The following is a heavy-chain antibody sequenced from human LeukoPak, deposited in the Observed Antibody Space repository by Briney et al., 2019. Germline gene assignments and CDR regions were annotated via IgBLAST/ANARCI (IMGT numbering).Heavy chain of an antibody. J-gene: IGHJ4*02. CDR1: GGTFSSYA. D-gene: IGHD6-13*01. Sequence: ASVKVSCKASGGTFSSYAISWVRQAPGLGLEWMGGIIPIFGTANYAQKFQGRVTITADESTSTAYMELSSLRSEDTAVYYCARDQIHSSNPGNWGQGTLVTVSS. CDR2: IIPIFGTA. V-gene: IGHV1-69*01. CDR3: ARDQIHSSNPGN.